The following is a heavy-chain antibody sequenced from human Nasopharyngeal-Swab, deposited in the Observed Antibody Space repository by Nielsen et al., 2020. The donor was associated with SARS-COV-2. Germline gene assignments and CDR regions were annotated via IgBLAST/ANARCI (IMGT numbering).Heavy chain of an antibody. J-gene: IGHJ4*02. D-gene: IGHD3-16*01. CDR3: VRVGPMITFGGVYFDY. CDR1: GYTFTSYY. CDR2: INPSGGST. Sequence: ASVKVSCKASGYTFTSYYMHWVRQAPGQGLKWMGIINPSGGSTSYAQKFQGRVTMTRDTSTSTVYMELSSLRSEDTAVYYCVRVGPMITFGGVYFDYWGQGTLVTVSS. V-gene: IGHV1-46*01.